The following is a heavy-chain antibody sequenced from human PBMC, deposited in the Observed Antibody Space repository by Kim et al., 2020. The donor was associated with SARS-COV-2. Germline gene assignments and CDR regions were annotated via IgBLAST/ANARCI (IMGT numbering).Heavy chain of an antibody. CDR1: GYSFTSYW. J-gene: IGHJ4*02. CDR3: ASSPDPVKGIAAAGTPFH. V-gene: IGHV5-10-1*01. D-gene: IGHD6-13*01. CDR2: IDPSDSYT. Sequence: GESLKISCKGSGYSFTSYWISWVRQMPGKGLEWMGRIDPSDSYTNYSPSFQGHVTISADKSISTAYLQWSSLKASDTAMYYCASSPDPVKGIAAAGTPFHWGQGTLVTVSS.